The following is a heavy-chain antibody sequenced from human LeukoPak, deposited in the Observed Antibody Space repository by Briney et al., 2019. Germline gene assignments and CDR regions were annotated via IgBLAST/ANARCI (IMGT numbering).Heavy chain of an antibody. D-gene: IGHD6-13*01. CDR3: ARLSSSFYDAFDS. V-gene: IGHV4-59*01. CDR1: GGSISSYY. Sequence: SETLSLTCTVSGGSISSYYWSWIRQPPGKGLEWIGYIYYTGSTNYNPSLKSRVTISVDTSKNQFSLKLSSVTAADTAVYYCARLSSSFYDAFDSWGQGTMVTVSS. CDR2: IYYTGST. J-gene: IGHJ3*02.